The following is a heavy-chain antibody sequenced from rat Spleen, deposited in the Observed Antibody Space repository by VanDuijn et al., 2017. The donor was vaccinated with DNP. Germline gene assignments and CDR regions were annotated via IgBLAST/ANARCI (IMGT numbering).Heavy chain of an antibody. CDR3: VRWNSGHFDY. V-gene: IGHV5S10*01. CDR1: GFTFSDYN. J-gene: IGHJ2*01. Sequence: EVQLVESGGGLVQPGRSLKLSCAASGFTFSDYNMAWVRQVPKRGLEWVATFIYEGSRTYSRDSVKGRFAISRDNAKSTLYLQMNSLRSEDMATYYCVRWNSGHFDYWGQGVMVTVSS. D-gene: IGHD4-3*01. CDR2: FIYEGSRT.